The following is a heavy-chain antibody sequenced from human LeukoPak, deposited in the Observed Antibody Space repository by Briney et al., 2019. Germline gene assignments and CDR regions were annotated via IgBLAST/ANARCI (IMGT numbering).Heavy chain of an antibody. J-gene: IGHJ6*03. Sequence: GGSLRLSCAASGFTFDDYAMHWVRQAPGKGLEWVSGISWNSGSIGYADSVKGRFTISRDNAKNSLYLQMNSLRAEDTALYYCVRGVAYYYYYYMDVWGKGTTVTISS. V-gene: IGHV3-9*01. CDR1: GFTFDDYA. D-gene: IGHD3-10*01. CDR2: ISWNSGSI. CDR3: VRGVAYYYYYYMDV.